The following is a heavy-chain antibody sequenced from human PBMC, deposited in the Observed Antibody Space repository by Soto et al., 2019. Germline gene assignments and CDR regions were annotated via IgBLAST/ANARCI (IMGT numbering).Heavy chain of an antibody. V-gene: IGHV4-34*01. J-gene: IGHJ4*02. CDR3: AGMTHGGNHHYYFDF. CDR2: INHSVST. Sequence: SETLSLTCAVYGGSFSGYYCSWLRQAPGKGLEWIAEINHSVSTNYNPSLMSRVTISVDSSKNQFSLKLSSVTAADTAVYYCAGMTHGGNHHYYFDFWAQGALVTVSS. D-gene: IGHD1-20*01. CDR1: GGSFSGYY.